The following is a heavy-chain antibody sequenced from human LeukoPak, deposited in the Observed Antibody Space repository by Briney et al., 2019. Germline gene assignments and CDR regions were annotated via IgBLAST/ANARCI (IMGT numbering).Heavy chain of an antibody. CDR3: TRASCSNGVCYHFDY. CDR1: EFTFGDYA. Sequence: GGSLRLSCTASEFTFGDYAMSWVRQAPGKGLEWVGFIRSKAFGGTTEYAASVKGRFTISRDDSKSIAYLQMNSLKTEDTAVYYCTRASCSNGVCYHFDYWGPGTLVTVSS. V-gene: IGHV3-49*04. CDR2: IRSKAFGGTT. D-gene: IGHD2-8*01. J-gene: IGHJ4*02.